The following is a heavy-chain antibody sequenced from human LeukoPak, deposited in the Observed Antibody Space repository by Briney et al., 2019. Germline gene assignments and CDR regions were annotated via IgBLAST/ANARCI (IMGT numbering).Heavy chain of an antibody. CDR2: IYPGDSDI. D-gene: IGHD5/OR15-5a*01. J-gene: IGHJ6*03. V-gene: IGHV5-51*01. CDR1: GYSFTTYW. Sequence: GESLKISCKGSGYSFTTYWIGWVRQMPGKGLEWMGIIYPGDSDIRYSPSFQGQVTISADKSISTAYLQWSSLKASDTAMYYCARHGSVVGLSLRRYYYMDVWGKGTTVTVSS. CDR3: ARHGSVVGLSLRRYYYMDV.